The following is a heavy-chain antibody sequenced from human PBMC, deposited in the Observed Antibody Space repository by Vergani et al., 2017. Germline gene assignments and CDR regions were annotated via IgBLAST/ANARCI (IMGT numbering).Heavy chain of an antibody. CDR3: VREVFRGNDFAAFDL. CDR1: GGSISSTNW. V-gene: IGHV4-4*03. CDR2: IFHDGRN. Sequence: QVQLQESGPGLMKPPGTLSLTCAVSGGSISSTNWWSWVRQSPGKGREWFGEIFHDGRNSNNPSLKSRVTISMDKSKNQVSLKLTSVTAADTAMYYCVREVFRGNDFAAFDLWGHGTMVTVSS. J-gene: IGHJ3*01. D-gene: IGHD3-3*01.